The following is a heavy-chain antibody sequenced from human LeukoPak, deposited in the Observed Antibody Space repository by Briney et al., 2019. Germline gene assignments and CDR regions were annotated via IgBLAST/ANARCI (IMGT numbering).Heavy chain of an antibody. CDR3: AKGGYCSSTSCYIVYCYGMDV. CDR2: ISGSGCST. Sequence: GGSLRLSCAASGFTFSSYAMSWVRQAPGKGLEWVSAISGSGCSTYYADSVKGRFTISRDNSKNTLYLQMNSLRAEDTAVYYCAKGGYCSSTSCYIVYCYGMDVWGQGTTVTVSS. J-gene: IGHJ6*02. D-gene: IGHD2-2*02. V-gene: IGHV3-23*01. CDR1: GFTFSSYA.